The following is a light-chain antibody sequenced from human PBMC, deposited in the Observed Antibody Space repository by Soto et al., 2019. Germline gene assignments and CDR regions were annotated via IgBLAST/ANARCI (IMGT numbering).Light chain of an antibody. CDR3: QQYHTWPIT. CDR2: GAS. Sequence: EIKITQAPSSLSANVGDSFTTTCRASQGVSRKLAWYQHKPGQAPRLLISGASTGATGIPARFSGSGSGTEFTLTISSLQSEDCAIYYCQQYHTWPITFGGGAKVAIK. CDR1: QGVSRK. J-gene: IGKJ4*01. V-gene: IGKV3-15*01.